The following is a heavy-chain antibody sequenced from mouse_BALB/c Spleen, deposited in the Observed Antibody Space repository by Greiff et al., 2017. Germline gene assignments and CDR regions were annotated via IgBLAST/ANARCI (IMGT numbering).Heavy chain of an antibody. V-gene: IGHV5-6-5*01. CDR1: GFTFSSYA. CDR3: ARVYYDYDDWYFDV. D-gene: IGHD2-4*01. Sequence: EVHLVESGGGLVKPGGSLKLSCAASGFTFSSYAMSWVRQTPEKRLEWVASISSGGSTYYPDSVKGRFTISRDNARNILYLQMSSLRSEDTAMYYCARVYYDYDDWYFDVWGAGTTVTVSS. J-gene: IGHJ1*01. CDR2: ISSGGST.